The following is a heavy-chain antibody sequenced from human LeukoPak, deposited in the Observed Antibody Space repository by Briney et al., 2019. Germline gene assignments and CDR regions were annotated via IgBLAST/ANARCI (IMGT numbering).Heavy chain of an antibody. Sequence: PGRSLRLSCAASGFTFDDYAMHWVRQAPGKGLEWVSGTSWNSGSIGYADSVKGRFTISRDNAKNSLYLQMNSLRAEDTALYYCAKDISLWGNHYYYMDVWGKGTTVTVSS. CDR2: TSWNSGSI. J-gene: IGHJ6*03. CDR3: AKDISLWGNHYYYMDV. CDR1: GFTFDDYA. D-gene: IGHD3-16*01. V-gene: IGHV3-9*01.